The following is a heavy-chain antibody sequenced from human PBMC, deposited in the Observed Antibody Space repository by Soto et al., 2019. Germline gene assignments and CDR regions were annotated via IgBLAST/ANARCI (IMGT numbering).Heavy chain of an antibody. CDR2: IYFSGAT. CDR3: ARVHADDSSGYYLDY. J-gene: IGHJ4*02. V-gene: IGHV4-61*03. CDR1: GASVSSGDYY. D-gene: IGHD6-19*01. Sequence: QVQLQEAGPGLVKPSETLALNCSVSGASVSSGDYYWSWIGQPPGKGLEWIGYIYFSGATSYDPSLKRRVSISIDTSKNHFSLKLRSVTAADTAVYYCARVHADDSSGYYLDYWGQGLLVSVSS.